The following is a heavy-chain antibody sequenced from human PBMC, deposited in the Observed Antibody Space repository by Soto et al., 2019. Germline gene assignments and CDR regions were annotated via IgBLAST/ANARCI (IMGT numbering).Heavy chain of an antibody. CDR2: INPNSGGT. D-gene: IGHD5-12*01. J-gene: IGHJ4*02. CDR1: GYTFTGYY. CDR3: ARDSGDGYTYSPLDY. Sequence: QVQLVQSGAEVKKPGASVKVSCKASGYTFTGYYMHWERQAPGQGLEWMGWINPNSGGTNYAQKFQGWVTMTRDTSISTAYMELSRLRSDDTAVYYCARDSGDGYTYSPLDYWGQGTLVTVSS. V-gene: IGHV1-2*04.